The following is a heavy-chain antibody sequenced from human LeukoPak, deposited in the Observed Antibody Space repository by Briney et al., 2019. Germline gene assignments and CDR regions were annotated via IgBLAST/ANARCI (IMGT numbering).Heavy chain of an antibody. CDR2: IWYDGSEK. J-gene: IGHJ4*02. D-gene: IGHD3-10*01. Sequence: PGRSVRLSCAASGFTFSRYGMHWVRQAPGKGLEWVAVIWYDGSEKYYVDSVKGPVTISRDNSKNTVYLQMNSLRVEDTAVYYCARGSGLVVRGDYFVYWRQGTRLTVSS. CDR3: ARGSGLVVRGDYFVY. V-gene: IGHV3-33*01. CDR1: GFTFSRYG.